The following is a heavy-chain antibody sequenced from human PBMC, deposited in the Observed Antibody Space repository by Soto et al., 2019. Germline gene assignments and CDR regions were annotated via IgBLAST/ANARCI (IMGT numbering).Heavy chain of an antibody. CDR1: GYTFTSYD. J-gene: IGHJ5*02. D-gene: IGHD3-3*01. V-gene: IGHV1-8*01. CDR3: ARGSDYDFWSGLNWFDP. CDR2: MNPNSGDT. Sequence: ASVKVSCKASGYTFTSYDINWVRQATGQGLEWMGWMNPNSGDTGFAEKFQGRVTMTRHTAINTAYMELSSLTSEDTAVYYCARGSDYDFWSGLNWFDPWGQGTLVTVSS.